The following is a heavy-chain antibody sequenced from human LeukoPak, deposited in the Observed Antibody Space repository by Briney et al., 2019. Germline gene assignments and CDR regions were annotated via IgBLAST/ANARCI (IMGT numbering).Heavy chain of an antibody. CDR1: GGSISSYY. V-gene: IGHV4-59*01. J-gene: IGHJ4*02. CDR3: ARGVGGYSYGSFDY. D-gene: IGHD5-18*01. CDR2: ISYTGSM. Sequence: PSETLSLTCTVSGGSISSYYWSWIRQPPGKGLEWIGYISYTGSMNYNPSLKSRVTMSVDTSKNQFSLKMTSVTAADTAVYYCARGVGGYSYGSFDYWGQGTLVTVSS.